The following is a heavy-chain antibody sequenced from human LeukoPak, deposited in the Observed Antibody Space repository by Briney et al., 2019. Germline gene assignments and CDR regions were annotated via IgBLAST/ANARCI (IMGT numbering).Heavy chain of an antibody. CDR1: GGSISSYY. V-gene: IGHV4-59*01. J-gene: IGHJ4*02. D-gene: IGHD6-13*01. CDR2: IYYTGST. CDR3: ARARYSSSWVDY. Sequence: SETLSLTCTVSGGSISSYYWSWIRQPPGEGLEWIGYIYYTGSTNYNPSLKSRVTISVDTSKNQFSLKLSSVTAADTAVYYCARARYSSSWVDYWGQGTLVTVSS.